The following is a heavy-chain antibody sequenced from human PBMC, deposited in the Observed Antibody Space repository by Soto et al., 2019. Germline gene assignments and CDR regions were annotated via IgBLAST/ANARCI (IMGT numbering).Heavy chain of an antibody. D-gene: IGHD2-15*01. CDR1: GYIFTTNG. CDR3: ARGYCSGGICPIDY. Sequence: ASVKVSCKASGYIFTTNGLSWVRQAPGQGLEWMGWINPKDGNTVYAQKFQGRGTMTIDTSTSTAYMELGSLRSDDTAVYYCARGYCSGGICPIDYWGQGTPVTVSS. CDR2: INPKDGNT. J-gene: IGHJ4*02. V-gene: IGHV1-18*01.